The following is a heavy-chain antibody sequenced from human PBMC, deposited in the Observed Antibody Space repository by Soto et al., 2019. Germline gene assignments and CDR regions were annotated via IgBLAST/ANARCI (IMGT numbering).Heavy chain of an antibody. V-gene: IGHV1-18*01. CDR1: GYIFVNYG. D-gene: IGHD2-2*03. CDR2: ISPYTGNT. Sequence: QVQMVQSGDEVKKPGASVKVSCKASGYIFVNYGIAWVRQAPRQGLVWMGWISPYTGNTHSASKVQGRLTMTTDTSTRIAYMDLGSLTSDDTAVYYCVMVDNLVTPSPQDVWGQGTTVTVSS. J-gene: IGHJ6*02. CDR3: VMVDNLVTPSPQDV.